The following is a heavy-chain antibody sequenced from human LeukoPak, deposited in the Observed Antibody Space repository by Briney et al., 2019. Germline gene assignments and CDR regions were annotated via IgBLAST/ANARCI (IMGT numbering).Heavy chain of an antibody. V-gene: IGHV1-18*01. CDR3: ARTGWSGLWHYYYYMDV. CDR2: ISAYNGNT. J-gene: IGHJ6*03. CDR1: LYTFTSYR. Sequence: AAVKVSFKASLYTFTSYRISWVRQAPGQGREWMGCISAYNGNTNYAQKLQGRVTVTPDTSTSTAYMELRRLRSDDTAVYYCARTGWSGLWHYYYYMDVWGKGTTVTVSS. D-gene: IGHD3-3*01.